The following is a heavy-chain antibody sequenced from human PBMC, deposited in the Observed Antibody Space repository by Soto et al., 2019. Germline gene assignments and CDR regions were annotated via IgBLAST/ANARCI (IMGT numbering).Heavy chain of an antibody. CDR3: AHPRGYGVFDAYDI. CDR2: ISSTGDII. V-gene: IGHV3-23*01. J-gene: IGHJ3*02. CDR1: GFTFSTYA. D-gene: IGHD4-17*01. Sequence: EVQLLESGGGLVQPGGSLRLSCAASGFTFSTYAMSWVRQAPGKGLEWVSAISSTGDIIYSADSVQGRFTISRDNSMNTLFLQMNSLRIEDTAVYYCAHPRGYGVFDAYDIWGQGTMVTVSS.